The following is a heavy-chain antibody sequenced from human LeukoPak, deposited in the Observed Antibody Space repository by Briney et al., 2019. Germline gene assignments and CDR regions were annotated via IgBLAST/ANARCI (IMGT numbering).Heavy chain of an antibody. CDR2: ITGSGGGS. J-gene: IGHJ4*02. V-gene: IGHV3-23*01. Sequence: PGGSLRLSCKASGFIFSNYAMSWVRQAPGKGLEWVSIITGSGGGSYYADSVKGRFTLSRDNSKNTLFLQMNSLRAEDTAVYFCAKKSLWSGPLDYWGQGTLVTVFS. CDR3: AKKSLWSGPLDY. D-gene: IGHD3-3*01. CDR1: GFIFSNYA.